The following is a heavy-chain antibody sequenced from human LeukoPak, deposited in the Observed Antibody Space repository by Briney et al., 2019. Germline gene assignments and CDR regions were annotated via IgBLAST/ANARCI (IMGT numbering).Heavy chain of an antibody. Sequence: PGRSLRLSCAASGFTFDDYAMHWVRQPPGKGLEWVSGINWNSGSIGYADSVKGRFTISRDNAKNSLYLQMDSLGAEDTALYYCTKGMGQFYYYYYMDVWGKGTTVTVSS. CDR3: TKGMGQFYYYYYMDV. CDR1: GFTFDDYA. CDR2: INWNSGSI. D-gene: IGHD3-16*01. V-gene: IGHV3-9*01. J-gene: IGHJ6*03.